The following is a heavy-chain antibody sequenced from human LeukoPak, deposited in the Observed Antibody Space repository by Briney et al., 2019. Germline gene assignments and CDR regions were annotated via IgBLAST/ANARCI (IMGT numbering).Heavy chain of an antibody. V-gene: IGHV3-30*02. CDR1: RFTFSSYG. CDR3: ARGSSSYDC. J-gene: IGHJ4*02. D-gene: IGHD6-13*01. Sequence: GGSLRLSCAASRFTFSSYGMHLVRQAPGKGLEWVAYIQYDGSNEQYADSVKGRFSISRDSSKNILYLQMNSLRAEDTAVYYCARGSSSYDCWGQGTLLTVSS. CDR2: IQYDGSNE.